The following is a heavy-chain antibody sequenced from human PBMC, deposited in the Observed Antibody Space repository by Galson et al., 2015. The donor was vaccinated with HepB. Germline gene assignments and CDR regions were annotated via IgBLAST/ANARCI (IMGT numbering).Heavy chain of an antibody. CDR3: AREVPAAISVYYFDY. CDR1: TFIFSTYS. Sequence: SLRLSCAASTFIFSTYSMNWVRQVPGKGLVWVSRINSDGNIISYADSVKGRFTISRDNAKNTLYLQMNSLRAEDTAVYYCAREVPAAISVYYFDYWGQGTLVTVSS. V-gene: IGHV3-74*01. CDR2: INSDGNII. J-gene: IGHJ4*02. D-gene: IGHD2-2*02.